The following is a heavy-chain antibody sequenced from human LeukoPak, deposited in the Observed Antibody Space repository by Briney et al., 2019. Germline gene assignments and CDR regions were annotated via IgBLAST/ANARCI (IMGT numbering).Heavy chain of an antibody. CDR3: ARESGSSWYNWFDP. J-gene: IGHJ5*01. V-gene: IGHV4-59*01. D-gene: IGHD6-13*01. Sequence: PSETLSLTCTVSGGSISSYYWSWIRQPPGKGLEWIGYIYYSGSTNYNPSLKSRVTISVDTSKNQFSLKLSSVTAADTAVYYCARESGSSWYNWFDPWGKGTTVTVSS. CDR2: IYYSGST. CDR1: GGSISSYY.